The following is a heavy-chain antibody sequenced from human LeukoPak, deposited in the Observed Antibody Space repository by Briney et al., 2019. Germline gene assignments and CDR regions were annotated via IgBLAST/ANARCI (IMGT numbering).Heavy chain of an antibody. CDR3: ARKQTGTMYDV. Sequence: SETPSLTCIVPGGSFSSSSYYWAWIRQSPGKGLEWIGTFSSGGSAYYNPSLTSRVSISKDTSDNQFSLRLYSVTAADTAVYYCARKQTGTMYDVWGQGTQVTVSS. D-gene: IGHD1-7*01. CDR2: FSSGGSA. V-gene: IGHV4-39*07. J-gene: IGHJ4*02. CDR1: GGSFSSSSYY.